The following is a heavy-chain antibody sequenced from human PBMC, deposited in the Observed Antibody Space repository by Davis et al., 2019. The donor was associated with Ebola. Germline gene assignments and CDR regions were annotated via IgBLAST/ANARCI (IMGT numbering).Heavy chain of an antibody. J-gene: IGHJ6*02. Sequence: SLKISCAASGFTFSSYEMNWVRQAPGKGLEWVSGISWNSGSIGYADSVKGRFTISRDNAKNSLYLQMNSLRAEDTALYYCAKDLSPGVAGPNYYYYGMDVWGQGTTVTVSS. D-gene: IGHD6-19*01. V-gene: IGHV3-9*01. CDR2: ISWNSGSI. CDR1: GFTFSSYE. CDR3: AKDLSPGVAGPNYYYYGMDV.